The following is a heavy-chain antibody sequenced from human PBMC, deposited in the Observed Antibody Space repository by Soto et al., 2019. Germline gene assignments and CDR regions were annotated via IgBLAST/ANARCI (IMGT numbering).Heavy chain of an antibody. CDR1: GFTFSSYW. J-gene: IGHJ4*02. CDR3: ARVFTYDFWSGYAPPFDY. Sequence: EVQLVESGGGLVQPGGSLRLSCAASGFTFSSYWMSWVRQAPGKGLEWVANIKQDGSEKYYVDSVKGRFTISRDNAKNSLYLQMNSLRAEDTAVYYCARVFTYDFWSGYAPPFDYWGQGTLVTVSS. V-gene: IGHV3-7*01. D-gene: IGHD3-3*01. CDR2: IKQDGSEK.